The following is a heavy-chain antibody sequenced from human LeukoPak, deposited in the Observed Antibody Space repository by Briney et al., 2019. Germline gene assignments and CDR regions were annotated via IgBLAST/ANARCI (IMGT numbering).Heavy chain of an antibody. Sequence: ASVKVSCKASGYTFTSYGISWVRQAPGQGLEWMGWISAYNGNTNYAQKLQGRVTMTTDTSTSTAYMELRSLRSDDTAVYYCAREETTGSYYYYGMDVWGQGTTVTVSS. CDR3: AREETTGSYYYYGMDV. CDR2: ISAYNGNT. V-gene: IGHV1-18*01. D-gene: IGHD4-11*01. J-gene: IGHJ6*02. CDR1: GYTFTSYG.